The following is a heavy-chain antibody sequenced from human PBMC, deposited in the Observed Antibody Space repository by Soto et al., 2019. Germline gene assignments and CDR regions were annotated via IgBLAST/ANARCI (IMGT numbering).Heavy chain of an antibody. Sequence: QVHLVESGGGVVQPGKSLRLSCAASGFNFSQHAIHWVRQAPGKGLEWVAVISYGGSTKYYADSVSGRFSISRDNAKATIVLHMNNLRIDDTAVYFCARECSFICGEDFNVWGQGTMFPVSS. J-gene: IGHJ3*01. CDR3: ARECSFICGEDFNV. CDR1: GFNFSQHA. CDR2: ISYGGSTK. V-gene: IGHV3-30-3*01. D-gene: IGHD3-10*01.